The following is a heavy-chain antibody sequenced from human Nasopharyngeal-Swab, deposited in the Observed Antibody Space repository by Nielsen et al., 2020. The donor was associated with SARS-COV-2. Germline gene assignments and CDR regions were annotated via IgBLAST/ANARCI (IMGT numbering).Heavy chain of an antibody. CDR1: GFTFSANY. D-gene: IGHD6-13*01. CDR3: ARDLSSIWTSGLGV. J-gene: IGHJ6*02. CDR2: SRNKANSYTT. V-gene: IGHV3-72*01. Sequence: GESLKISCAASGFTFSANYMDWVRQAPGKGLEWVGRSRNKANSYTTEYAASVKGRFTISRDDSKNSLYLQMSSLRTEDTALYYCARDLSSIWTSGLGVWGQGTTVIVSS.